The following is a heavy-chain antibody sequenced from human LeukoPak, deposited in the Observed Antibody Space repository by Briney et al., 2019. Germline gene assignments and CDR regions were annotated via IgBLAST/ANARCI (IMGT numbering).Heavy chain of an antibody. V-gene: IGHV3-30-3*01. D-gene: IGHD3-9*01. Sequence: GGSLRLSCAASGSTFSSYAMHWVRQAPGKGLEWVGVILYDGSNKYYADSVKGRFTISRDNSKNTVYLQMNSLRAEDTAVYYCASTPTGYDILTGSRDYWGQGTLVTVST. CDR2: ILYDGSNK. J-gene: IGHJ4*02. CDR3: ASTPTGYDILTGSRDY. CDR1: GSTFSSYA.